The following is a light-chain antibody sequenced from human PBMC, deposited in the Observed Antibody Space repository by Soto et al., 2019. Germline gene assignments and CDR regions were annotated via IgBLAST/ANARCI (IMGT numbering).Light chain of an antibody. CDR2: GAS. V-gene: IGKV3-15*01. Sequence: EIVFTQSPGTPSLAPGERATLSFRASQSVSSSYLAWYQQKPGQAPRLLIYGASTRATGIPARFSGSGSGTEFTLTISSLQSEDFAVYYCQQYHSWPPTFGQGTKVDVK. CDR1: QSVSSSY. J-gene: IGKJ1*01. CDR3: QQYHSWPPT.